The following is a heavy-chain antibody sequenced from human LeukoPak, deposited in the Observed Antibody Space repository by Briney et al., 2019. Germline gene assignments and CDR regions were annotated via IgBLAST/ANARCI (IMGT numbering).Heavy chain of an antibody. Sequence: PSETLSLTCTVSGGSISSSSYYWGWIRQPPGKGLEGIGSIYYSGSTYYNPSLKSRVTISVDTSKNQFSLKLSSVTAADTAVYYCARDSGDTASDYWGQGTLVTVSS. V-gene: IGHV4-39*07. J-gene: IGHJ4*02. CDR2: IYYSGST. CDR3: ARDSGDTASDY. D-gene: IGHD5-18*01. CDR1: GGSISSSSYY.